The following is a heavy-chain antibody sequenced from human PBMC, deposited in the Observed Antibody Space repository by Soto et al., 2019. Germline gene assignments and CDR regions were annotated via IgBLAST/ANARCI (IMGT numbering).Heavy chain of an antibody. CDR1: GGSISSSNW. CDR3: ARGDCSGGSCYSVDI. Sequence: QVQLQESGPGLVKPSWTLSLTCAVSGGSISSSNWWSWVRQPPGKGLEWIGAIYHSGGTNYNPSLKSRVTISVDKSKNQFSLKLSSVTAADTAVYYCARGDCSGGSCYSVDIWGQGTMVTVSS. CDR2: IYHSGGT. D-gene: IGHD2-15*01. V-gene: IGHV4-4*02. J-gene: IGHJ3*02.